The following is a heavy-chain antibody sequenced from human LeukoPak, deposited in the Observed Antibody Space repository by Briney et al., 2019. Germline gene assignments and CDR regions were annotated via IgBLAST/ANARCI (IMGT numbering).Heavy chain of an antibody. V-gene: IGHV1-8*01. CDR1: GYTFTTYE. D-gene: IGHD3-22*01. CDR2: INPNSGVT. CDR3: ARGFSDYDGTDYAILKY. Sequence: ASVKVSCKASGYTFTTYEIDWVRQAPGQGLEWMGWINPNSGVTGYAQKFQGRVTMTRDTSITTAYMELSSLISEDTAVYYCARGFSDYDGTDYAILKYWGHGTLVTVSS. J-gene: IGHJ4*01.